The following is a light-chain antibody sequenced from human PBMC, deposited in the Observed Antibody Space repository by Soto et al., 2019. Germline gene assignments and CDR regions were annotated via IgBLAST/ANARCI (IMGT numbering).Light chain of an antibody. J-gene: IGKJ4*01. CDR2: GAS. CDR3: QQYNNWPLT. CDR1: QSVSSSY. V-gene: IGKV3-20*01. Sequence: EVVLTQSPGTLSLSPGERATLSCRASQSVSSSYLTWYQQKPGQAPRLLIYGASRRATGIPDRFSGSGSGTEFTLTISSLQSEDFAVYSCQQYNNWPLTFGRGNKVDIK.